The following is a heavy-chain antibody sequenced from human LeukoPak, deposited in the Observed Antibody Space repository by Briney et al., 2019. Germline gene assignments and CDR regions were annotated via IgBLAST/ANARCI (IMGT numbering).Heavy chain of an antibody. D-gene: IGHD1-26*01. J-gene: IGHJ4*02. Sequence: SETLSLTCTVSGGSISGYYWTWIRQPPGKGLEWIGYTYYSGSTNYHPSLKSRVTLSVDTSKKQFSLKLCSVTAADTAVYYCARGLLVGNTGYYFDYWGQGTLVTVSS. CDR1: GGSISGYY. CDR2: TYYSGST. CDR3: ARGLLVGNTGYYFDY. V-gene: IGHV4-59*01.